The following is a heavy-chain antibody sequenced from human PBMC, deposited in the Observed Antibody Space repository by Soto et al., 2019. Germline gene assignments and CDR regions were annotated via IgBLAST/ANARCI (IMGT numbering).Heavy chain of an antibody. Sequence: QVQLVQSGAEVKKPGSSVKVSCKASGGTFSSYAISWVRQAPGQGLEWMGGIIPIFGTANYAQKFQGRVTXXAXEXXSTADMELSSRRSEDTAVYYCARGGSSGWYLPFDYWGQGTLVTVSS. CDR2: IIPIFGTA. CDR3: ARGGSSGWYLPFDY. D-gene: IGHD6-19*01. V-gene: IGHV1-69*12. J-gene: IGHJ4*02. CDR1: GGTFSSYA.